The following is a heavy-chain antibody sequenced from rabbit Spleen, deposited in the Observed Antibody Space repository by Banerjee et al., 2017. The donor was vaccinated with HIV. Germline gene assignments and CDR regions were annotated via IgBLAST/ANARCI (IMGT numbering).Heavy chain of an antibody. Sequence: QQQLEESGGGLVKPGGTLTLTCKASGFDFISSYYMNWVRQAPGKGLEWVACIAGGTSANTYHAAWAKGRFTISKTSATTVTLQMTSLTDADTATYFCARDLVAVIGWNFNLWGPGTLVTVS. D-gene: IGHD1-1*01. CDR3: ARDLVAVIGWNFNL. J-gene: IGHJ4*01. CDR2: IAGGTSANT. V-gene: IGHV1S45*01. CDR1: GFDFISSYY.